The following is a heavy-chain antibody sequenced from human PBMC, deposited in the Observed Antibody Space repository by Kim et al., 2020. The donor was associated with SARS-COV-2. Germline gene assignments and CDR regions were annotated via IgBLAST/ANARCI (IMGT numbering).Heavy chain of an antibody. CDR3: ARESSAVEGGY. V-gene: IGHV3-7*01. CDR2: IKEDGSEE. D-gene: IGHD6-19*01. CDR1: GFTFSSYW. Sequence: GGSLRLSCAASGFTFSSYWMDWVRQAPGKGLEWVANIKEDGSEENYVDSVKGRFTISRDNAKNSLYLQMHSLRAEDTAVYYCARESSAVEGGYWGQGTLVTVSS. J-gene: IGHJ4*02.